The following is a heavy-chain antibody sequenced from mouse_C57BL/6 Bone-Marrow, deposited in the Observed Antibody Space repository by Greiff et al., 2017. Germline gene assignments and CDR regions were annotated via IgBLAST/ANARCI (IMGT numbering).Heavy chain of an antibody. Sequence: VQLQQSGAELVRPGASVTLSCKASGYTFTDYEMHWVKQTPVHGLEWIGAIDPETGGTAYNQKFKGKAILTADKSSSTAYMELRSLTSEDSAVYYFTRCPLCDGYYEFAYWGQGTLVTVSA. CDR3: TRCPLCDGYYEFAY. D-gene: IGHD2-3*01. CDR1: GYTFTDYE. V-gene: IGHV1-15*01. CDR2: IDPETGGT. J-gene: IGHJ3*01.